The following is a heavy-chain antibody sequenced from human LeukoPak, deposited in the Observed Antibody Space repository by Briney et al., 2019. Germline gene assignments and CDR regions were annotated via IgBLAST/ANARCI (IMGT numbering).Heavy chain of an antibody. Sequence: PGGSLRLSCEASGFTFSNYWMTWVRQAPGKGLEWVANIKQDGSETYYVDSVKGRFTLSRDNARNSLYLQMNYLGVDETAVYYCGGGGLTETADYWGPGTLVTVSS. J-gene: IGHJ4*02. CDR1: GFTFSNYW. CDR2: IKQDGSET. V-gene: IGHV3-7*01. CDR3: GGGGLTETADY. D-gene: IGHD2-21*02.